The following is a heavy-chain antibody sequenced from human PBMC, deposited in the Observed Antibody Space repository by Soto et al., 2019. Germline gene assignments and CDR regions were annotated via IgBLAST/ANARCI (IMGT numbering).Heavy chain of an antibody. J-gene: IGHJ6*02. CDR2: VYPGDSDT. D-gene: IGHD3-10*01. V-gene: IGHV5-51*01. Sequence: GESLKISCQGSGYSFANYWIAWVRQMPGKGLEWVGVVYPGDSDTRYSPSFRGQVTISADKSISHVYLQWSSLKASDTAMYYCARNRLRQYYYGMDVWGQGTTVTVSS. CDR1: GYSFANYW. CDR3: ARNRLRQYYYGMDV.